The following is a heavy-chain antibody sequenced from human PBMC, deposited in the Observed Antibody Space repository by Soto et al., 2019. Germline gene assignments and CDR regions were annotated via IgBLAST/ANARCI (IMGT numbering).Heavy chain of an antibody. J-gene: IGHJ4*02. CDR1: GFTFSSYG. CDR3: ARDYDILTGLLLIGY. V-gene: IGHV3-33*01. CDR2: IWYDGSNK. Sequence: GGSLRLSCAASGFTFSSYGMHWVRQAPGKGLQWVAVIWYDGSNKYYADSVKGRFTISRDNSKNTLYLQMNSLRAEDTAVYYCARDYDILTGLLLIGYWGQGTLVTVSS. D-gene: IGHD3-9*01.